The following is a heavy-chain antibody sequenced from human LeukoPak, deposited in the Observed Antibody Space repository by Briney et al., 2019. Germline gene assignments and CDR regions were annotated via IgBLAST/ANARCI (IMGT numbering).Heavy chain of an antibody. V-gene: IGHV3-11*01. CDR2: ISNSDSSI. Sequence: GGSLRLSCAASGFTFSDYYMSWIHQAPGKGLEWVSYISNSDSSIYYADSVKGRFTISRDNANKSLFLQMNSLRAEDTAVYYCTSHVGGTARAWGYFQYWGQGTLVTVSS. CDR1: GFTFSDYY. J-gene: IGHJ1*01. CDR3: TSHVGGTARAWGYFQY. D-gene: IGHD1-26*01.